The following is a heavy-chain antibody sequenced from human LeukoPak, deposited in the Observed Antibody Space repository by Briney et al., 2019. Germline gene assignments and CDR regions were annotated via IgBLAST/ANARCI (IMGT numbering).Heavy chain of an antibody. CDR2: IWYDGSNK. V-gene: IGHV3-33*01. CDR3: ARDQRGYCSGGSCYELDY. J-gene: IGHJ4*02. D-gene: IGHD2-15*01. CDR1: GFTFSSYG. Sequence: PGGSLRLSCAASGFTFSSYGMHWVRQAPGKGLEWVAVIWYDGSNKYYADSVKGRFTIPRDNSKNTLYLQMNSLRAEDTAVYYCARDQRGYCSGGSCYELDYWGQGTLVTVSS.